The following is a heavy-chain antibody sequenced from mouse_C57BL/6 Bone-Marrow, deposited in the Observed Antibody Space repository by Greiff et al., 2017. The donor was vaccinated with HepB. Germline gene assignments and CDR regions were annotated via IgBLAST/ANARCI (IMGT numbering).Heavy chain of an antibody. CDR2: IWTGGGT. CDR3: ARTSPYYYGSSPHYFDY. J-gene: IGHJ2*01. Sequence: QVQLKQSGPGLVAPSQSLSITCTVSGFSLTSYAISWVRQPPGKGLEWLGVIWTGGGTNYNSALKSRLSISKDNSKSQVFLKMNSLQTDDTARYYCARTSPYYYGSSPHYFDYWGQGTTLTVSS. CDR1: GFSLTSYA. V-gene: IGHV2-9-1*01. D-gene: IGHD1-1*01.